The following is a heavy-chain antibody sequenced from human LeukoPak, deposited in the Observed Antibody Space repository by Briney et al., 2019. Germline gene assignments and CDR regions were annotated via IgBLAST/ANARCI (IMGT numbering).Heavy chain of an antibody. CDR1: GFTFNSYG. J-gene: IGHJ1*01. CDR3: ARAATLRAEYFQH. Sequence: GGSLRLSCAASGFTFNSYGMHWVRQAPGKGLEWVSFIRYDGSNKYYADSVKGRFTISRDNSKNTLYLQMNSLRAEDTAVYYCARAATLRAEYFQHWGQGTLVTVSS. CDR2: IRYDGSNK. D-gene: IGHD2-15*01. V-gene: IGHV3-30*02.